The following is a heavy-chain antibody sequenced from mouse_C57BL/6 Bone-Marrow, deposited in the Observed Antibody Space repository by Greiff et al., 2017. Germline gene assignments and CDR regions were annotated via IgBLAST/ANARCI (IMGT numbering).Heavy chain of an antibody. Sequence: QVQLQQPGAELVKPGASVKMSCKASGYTFTSYWITWVKQRPGQGLEWIGDIYPTSGRTNYNEKFKSKAILTVDTSSNTAYMQLSSLTSEDSAVFYCARGPPTVVEPWFAYWGQGTLVTVSA. CDR3: ARGPPTVVEPWFAY. CDR2: IYPTSGRT. CDR1: GYTFTSYW. D-gene: IGHD1-1*01. J-gene: IGHJ3*01. V-gene: IGHV1-55*01.